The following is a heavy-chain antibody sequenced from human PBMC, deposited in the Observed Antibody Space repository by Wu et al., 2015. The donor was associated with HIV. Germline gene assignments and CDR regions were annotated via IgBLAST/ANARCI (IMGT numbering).Heavy chain of an antibody. Sequence: QVQLVQSGAEVKKPGSSVKVSCKASGGTFNSYAISWVRQAPGQGLEWMGGIIPIFGTANYAQKFQGRVTITADESTSTAYMELSSLRSEDTAVYYCARAGSSSWLYYFDYWGQGTLVTVSS. V-gene: IGHV1-69*12. CDR2: IIPIFGTA. CDR1: GGTFNSYA. J-gene: IGHJ4*02. CDR3: ARAGSSSWLYYFDY. D-gene: IGHD6-13*01.